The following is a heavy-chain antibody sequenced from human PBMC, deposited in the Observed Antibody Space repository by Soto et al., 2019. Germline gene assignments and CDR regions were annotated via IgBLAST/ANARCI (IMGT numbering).Heavy chain of an antibody. V-gene: IGHV5-51*01. J-gene: IGHJ6*04. CDR3: ARRLPYGGNSYYGMDV. Sequence: GYSLKISCKGSGYRFPKYYIGWVRQMPGKDLEWMAIIYPDDSDTRYSPSFQGQVTISADKSISTAYLQWSGLKASDTAIYYCARRLPYGGNSYYGMDVWGKGTTVTVSS. CDR2: IYPDDSDT. CDR1: GYRFPKYY. D-gene: IGHD2-15*01.